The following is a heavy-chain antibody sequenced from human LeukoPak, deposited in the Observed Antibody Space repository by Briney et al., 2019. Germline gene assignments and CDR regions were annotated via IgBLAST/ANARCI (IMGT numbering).Heavy chain of an antibody. D-gene: IGHD2-2*02. J-gene: IGHJ3*02. Sequence: GESLKISCKGSGYSFTSYWIGWVRQMPGKGLEWMGIIYPGDSDTRYSPSFQGQVAISADKSISTAYLQWSSLKASDTAMYYCASQIADIPDAFDIWGQGTMVTVSS. CDR1: GYSFTSYW. V-gene: IGHV5-51*01. CDR3: ASQIADIPDAFDI. CDR2: IYPGDSDT.